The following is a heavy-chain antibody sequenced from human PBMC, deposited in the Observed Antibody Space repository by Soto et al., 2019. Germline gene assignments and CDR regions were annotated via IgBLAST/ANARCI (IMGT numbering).Heavy chain of an antibody. CDR2: MNPNSGNT. D-gene: IGHD1-26*01. Sequence: QVQLVQSGAEVKTPGASVKVSCKPSGYTFTTYDINWVRQATGQGLEWMGWMNPNSGNTGYAQKFQGRVTMTRNTSISTAYMELNSLTSEDTAVYYCTRGEWELSYWGQGTLVTVSS. CDR1: GYTFTTYD. CDR3: TRGEWELSY. V-gene: IGHV1-8*01. J-gene: IGHJ4*02.